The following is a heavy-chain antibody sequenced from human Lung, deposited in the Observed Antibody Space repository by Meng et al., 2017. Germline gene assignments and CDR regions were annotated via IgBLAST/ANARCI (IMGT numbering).Heavy chain of an antibody. V-gene: IGHV3-21*01. D-gene: IGHD2-15*01. CDR2: ISSSPT. CDR1: GFTFSSYS. CDR3: ARGRVAVSATPSDY. Sequence: EVQLVESGGGLVKPGGSLRLSCAASGFTFSSYSMNWVRQAPGKGLEWVSSISSSPTYADSVKGRFTISRDNAENSLYLQMNSLRVEDTAVYFCARGRVAVSATPSDYWGQGTLVTVSS. J-gene: IGHJ4*02.